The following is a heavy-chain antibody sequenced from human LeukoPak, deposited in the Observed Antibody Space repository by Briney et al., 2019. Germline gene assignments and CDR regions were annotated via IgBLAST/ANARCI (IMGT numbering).Heavy chain of an antibody. CDR2: INQDGSGK. Sequence: GGSLRLSCAASGFIFNGYNMFWVRQAPGKGLEWVAIINQDGSGKVYVDSVKGRFTISRDNAKNSLYLQMNSLRAEDTAVYYCARGLEYSSSAPYYYYYMDVWGKGTTVTVSS. CDR3: ARGLEYSSSAPYYYYYMDV. D-gene: IGHD6-6*01. J-gene: IGHJ6*03. CDR1: GFIFNGYN. V-gene: IGHV3-7*01.